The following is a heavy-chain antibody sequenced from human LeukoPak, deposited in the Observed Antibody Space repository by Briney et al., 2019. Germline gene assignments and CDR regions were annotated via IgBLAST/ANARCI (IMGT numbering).Heavy chain of an antibody. CDR1: GGSISSGSYY. Sequence: SETLSLTCTVSGGSISSGSYYWSWIRQPAGKGLEWIGRIYTSGSTNYNPSLKSRVTISVDTSKNQFSLKLSSVTAADTAVYYCARKPARTLRFLGPDMDVWGKGTTVTVSS. V-gene: IGHV4-61*02. CDR3: ARKPARTLRFLGPDMDV. CDR2: IYTSGST. D-gene: IGHD3-3*01. J-gene: IGHJ6*03.